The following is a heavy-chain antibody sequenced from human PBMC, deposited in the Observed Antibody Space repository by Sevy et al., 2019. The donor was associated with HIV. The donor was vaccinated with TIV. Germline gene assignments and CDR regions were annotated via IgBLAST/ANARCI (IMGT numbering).Heavy chain of an antibody. CDR3: ARDPGYSSGSYYYYYIDV. CDR1: GFTFSSYS. J-gene: IGHJ6*03. Sequence: GGSLRLSCAASGFTFSSYSVNWVRQAPGKGLEWVSSISGNNYIYYADSVKGRFTISRDNAKSSLYLQMNSLRAEDTAVYYCARDPGYSSGSYYYYYIDVWGKGTTVTVSS. CDR2: ISGNNYI. V-gene: IGHV3-21*01. D-gene: IGHD5-18*01.